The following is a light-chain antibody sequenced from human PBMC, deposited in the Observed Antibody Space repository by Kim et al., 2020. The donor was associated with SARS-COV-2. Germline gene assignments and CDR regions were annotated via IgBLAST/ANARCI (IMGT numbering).Light chain of an antibody. V-gene: IGKV1-39*01. J-gene: IGKJ4*01. CDR2: AAS. CDR1: QSISSY. CDR3: QQSYSTPLT. Sequence: VSVGDKVTITCRASQSISSYLNWYQQKPGKAPKLLIYAASSLQSGVPSRFSGSGSGTDFTLTISSLQPEDFATYYCQQSYSTPLTFGGGTKVEIK.